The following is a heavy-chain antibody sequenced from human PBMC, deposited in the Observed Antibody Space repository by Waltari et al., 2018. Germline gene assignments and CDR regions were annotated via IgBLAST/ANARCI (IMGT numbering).Heavy chain of an antibody. Sequence: QVQLQESGPGLVKPSETLSLTCAAAGYYISSSYYWGWIRQPPGKGLEGMGSIYHSRSTYYNPSLKSRVTISVDTSKNQFSLKLSSVTAADTAVYYCARDGYYDILTGYYPDYYYYYGMDVLGQGTTVTVSS. V-gene: IGHV4-38-2*02. CDR3: ARDGYYDILTGYYPDYYYYYGMDV. J-gene: IGHJ6*02. D-gene: IGHD3-9*01. CDR1: GYYISSSYY. CDR2: IYHSRST.